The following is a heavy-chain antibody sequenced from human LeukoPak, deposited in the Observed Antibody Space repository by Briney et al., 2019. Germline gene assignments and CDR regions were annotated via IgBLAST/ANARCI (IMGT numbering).Heavy chain of an antibody. D-gene: IGHD6-6*01. V-gene: IGHV3-53*01. CDR1: GFTVSSNY. Sequence: PGGSLRLSCAASGFTVSSNYLSWVRQAPGKGLEWVSVIYSGGSTYYADSVKGRFTISRDNSKKTLYLQMNSLRAEDTAVYYCAKEPRYSSSNYYYYYMDVWGKGTTVTVSS. CDR2: IYSGGST. J-gene: IGHJ6*03. CDR3: AKEPRYSSSNYYYYYMDV.